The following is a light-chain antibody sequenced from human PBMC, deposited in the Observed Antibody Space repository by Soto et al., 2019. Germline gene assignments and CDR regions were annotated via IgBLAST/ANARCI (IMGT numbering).Light chain of an antibody. CDR3: MQALQTPWT. CDR2: LGS. Sequence: DVMMTQSPLSLPVTPGEPASTSCRSSQSLLHANGYNYLDWYLQKPGQSPQLLIYLGSNRASGVPDRFSGSGSGTDFTLKISRVEAEDVGVYYCMQALQTPWTFGQGTKVDIK. J-gene: IGKJ1*01. CDR1: QSLLHANGYNY. V-gene: IGKV2-28*01.